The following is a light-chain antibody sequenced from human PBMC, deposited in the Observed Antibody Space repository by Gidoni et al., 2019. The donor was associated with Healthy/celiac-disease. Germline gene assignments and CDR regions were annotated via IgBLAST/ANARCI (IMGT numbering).Light chain of an antibody. CDR1: KSGDKY. CDR2: QDS. V-gene: IGLV3-1*01. CDR3: QAWDSRVV. J-gene: IGLJ2*01. Sequence: SYELTQPPSVSVPPGQTASITCSGDKSGDKYACWYQQKPGQSPVLVIYQDSKRPSGIPERFSGSNSGNTATLTISGTQAMDEADYYCQAWDSRVVFGGGTKLTVL.